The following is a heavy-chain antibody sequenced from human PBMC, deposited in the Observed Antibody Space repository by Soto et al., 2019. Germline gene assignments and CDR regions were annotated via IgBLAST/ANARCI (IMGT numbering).Heavy chain of an antibody. CDR3: ATPNNGDYGFDY. V-gene: IGHV1-8*01. Sequence: ASVKVSCKASGYTFTSYDIIWARQATGQGLEWMGWMNPSTGNTDSAEKFQGRLTMTRNTSRSTVYMELSSLSFEDTAVYCWATPNNGDYGFDYWGEGTLVNVSS. CDR2: MNPSTGNT. D-gene: IGHD4-17*01. J-gene: IGHJ4*02. CDR1: GYTFTSYD.